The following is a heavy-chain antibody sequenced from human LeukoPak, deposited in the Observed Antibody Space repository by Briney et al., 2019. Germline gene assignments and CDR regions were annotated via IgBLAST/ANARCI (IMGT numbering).Heavy chain of an antibody. J-gene: IGHJ4*02. Sequence: ASVKVSCKASGGTFSSYAISWVRQAPGQGLEWMGGIIPIFGTANYAQKFQGRVTITADESTSTAYMELSSLRSEDTAVYYCARDSWGPYSSSWRRYFDYWGQGTLVTVSS. CDR2: IIPIFGTA. V-gene: IGHV1-69*13. CDR3: ARDSWGPYSSSWRRYFDY. CDR1: GGTFSSYA. D-gene: IGHD6-13*01.